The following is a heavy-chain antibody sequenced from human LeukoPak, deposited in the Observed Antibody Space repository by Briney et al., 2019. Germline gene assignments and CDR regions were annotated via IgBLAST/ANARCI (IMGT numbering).Heavy chain of an antibody. CDR2: IYYSGST. CDR3: ARDIRVRAGYGDYGMVY. V-gene: IGHV4-31*03. Sequence: SQTLSLTCTVSGGSISSGGYYWSWIRQHPGKGLEWIGYIYYSGSTYYNPSLKSRVTISVDTSKNQFSLKLSSVTAADTAVYYCARDIRVRAGYGDYGMVYWGQGTLVTVSS. D-gene: IGHD4-17*01. CDR1: GGSISSGGYY. J-gene: IGHJ4*02.